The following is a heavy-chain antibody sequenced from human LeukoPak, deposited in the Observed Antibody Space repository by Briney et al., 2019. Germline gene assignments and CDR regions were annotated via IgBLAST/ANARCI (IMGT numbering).Heavy chain of an antibody. CDR2: IDEGGSEA. Sequence: GGSLRLSCVASGFTFTSYWMSWVRQAPGKGLEWVANIDEGGSEAYYVDSVNGRFTIPRNNAKNSLYLQINSLRDDDTAVYYCARNPDVGTADYWGQGTLVTVSS. CDR1: GFTFTSYW. J-gene: IGHJ4*02. D-gene: IGHD1-7*01. CDR3: ARNPDVGTADY. V-gene: IGHV3-7*01.